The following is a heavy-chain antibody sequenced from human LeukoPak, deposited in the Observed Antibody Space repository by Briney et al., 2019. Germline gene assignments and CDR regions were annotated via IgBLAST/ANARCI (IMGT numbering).Heavy chain of an antibody. CDR3: AREASGNSYGYDY. V-gene: IGHV4-31*03. Sequence: SETLSLTCTVSGGSISSGGYYWSWIRQHPGKGLEWIGYIYYSGSTYYNPSLKSRVTISVDTSKNQFSLKLSSVTAADTAVYYCAREASGNSYGYDYWGQGXLVTVSS. CDR1: GGSISSGGYY. CDR2: IYYSGST. J-gene: IGHJ4*02. D-gene: IGHD5-18*01.